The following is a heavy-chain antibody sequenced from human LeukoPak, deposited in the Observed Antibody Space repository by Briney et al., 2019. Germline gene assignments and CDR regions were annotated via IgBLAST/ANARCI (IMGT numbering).Heavy chain of an antibody. V-gene: IGHV3-33*01. Sequence: GGSLRLACAASGFTFRTYSMHWVRQAPGKGLEWVAIVWADGIKKYYADSVKGRFAISRDNSKNTLYLQMDSLRAEDTAVYYCARDLVLAAGTGNYWGQGTLVTVSS. CDR3: ARDLVLAAGTGNY. D-gene: IGHD6-13*01. CDR1: GFTFRTYS. CDR2: VWADGIKK. J-gene: IGHJ4*02.